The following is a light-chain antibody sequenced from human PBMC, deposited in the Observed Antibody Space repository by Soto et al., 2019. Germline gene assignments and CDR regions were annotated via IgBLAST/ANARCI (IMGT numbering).Light chain of an antibody. CDR3: QQYGRSLPIN. CDR2: GAS. CDR1: QSVSSSY. Sequence: EIVLTQSPGTLSLSPGARATLSCRASQSVSSSYLAWYQQKPGQAPRLLIFGASSRATGIPSRFSGSGSGTDCTLTISRVEPEDFAVYSCQQYGRSLPINFGQGTRLEIK. J-gene: IGKJ5*01. V-gene: IGKV3-20*01.